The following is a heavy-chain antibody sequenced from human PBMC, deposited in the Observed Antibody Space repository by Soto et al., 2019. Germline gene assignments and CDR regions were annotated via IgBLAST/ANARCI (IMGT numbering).Heavy chain of an antibody. CDR1: GGSISSSSYY. CDR3: ATENHYYGSGSCQPQIDY. J-gene: IGHJ4*02. Sequence: SETVSLTCTVSGGSISSSSYYWGWIRQPPGKGLEWIGSIYYSGGTYYNPSLKSRVTISVDTSKNQFSLKLSSVTAADTAVYYCATENHYYGSGSCQPQIDYWGQGTLVTVSS. D-gene: IGHD3-10*01. CDR2: IYYSGGT. V-gene: IGHV4-39*01.